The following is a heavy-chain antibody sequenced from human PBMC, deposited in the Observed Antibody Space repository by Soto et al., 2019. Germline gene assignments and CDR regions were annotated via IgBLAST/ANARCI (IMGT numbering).Heavy chain of an antibody. Sequence: ASVKVSCKASGYTFTGYYMHWVRQAPGQGLEWMGWINPNSGGTNYAQKFQGWVTMTRDTSISTAYMELSRLRSDDTAVYYCARDTGTTGTPPQYYFDYWGQGTLVTVSS. CDR3: ARDTGTTGTPPQYYFDY. D-gene: IGHD1-1*01. CDR2: INPNSGGT. J-gene: IGHJ4*02. CDR1: GYTFTGYY. V-gene: IGHV1-2*04.